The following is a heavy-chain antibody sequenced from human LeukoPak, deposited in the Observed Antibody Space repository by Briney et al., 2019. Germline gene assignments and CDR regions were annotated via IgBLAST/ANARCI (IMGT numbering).Heavy chain of an antibody. Sequence: GGSLRLSCAASGFTVSSNYMSWVRQAPGKGLEWVSVIYSGGSTYYADSVKGRFTISRDNAKNSLYLQMNSLRAEDTAVYYCARSSVVARPADYWGQGTLVTVSS. CDR3: ARSSVVARPADY. V-gene: IGHV3-53*01. CDR2: IYSGGST. D-gene: IGHD6-6*01. CDR1: GFTVSSNY. J-gene: IGHJ4*02.